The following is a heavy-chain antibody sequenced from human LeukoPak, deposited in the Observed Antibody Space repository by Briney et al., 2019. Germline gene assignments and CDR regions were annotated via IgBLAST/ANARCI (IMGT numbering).Heavy chain of an antibody. V-gene: IGHV3-23*01. J-gene: IGHJ4*02. CDR2: ISGSGGST. CDR1: GFIFSNYA. D-gene: IGHD6-6*01. CDR3: TTDLGRSRIAPRFYY. Sequence: PGGSLRLPCAASGFIFSNYAIHWVRQAPEKGLEWVSAISGSGGSTYYADSVKGRFTISRDNSKNTLYLQMTSLKTEDTAVYYCTTDLGRSRIAPRFYYWGQGTLVTVSS.